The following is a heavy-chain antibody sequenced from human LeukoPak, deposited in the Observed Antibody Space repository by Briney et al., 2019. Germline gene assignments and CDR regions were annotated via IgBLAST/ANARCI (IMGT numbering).Heavy chain of an antibody. CDR2: INPNSGGT. V-gene: IGHV1-2*02. Sequence: ASVKVSCRASGYTFTDYYMHWVRQAPGQGLEWMGWINPNSGGTNYAQKFQGRVTMTRDTSISTAYMELSRLRSDDTAVYYCARASYYYDSSGYPGYYFDYWGQGTLVTVSS. CDR3: ARASYYYDSSGYPGYYFDY. J-gene: IGHJ4*02. D-gene: IGHD3-22*01. CDR1: GYTFTDYY.